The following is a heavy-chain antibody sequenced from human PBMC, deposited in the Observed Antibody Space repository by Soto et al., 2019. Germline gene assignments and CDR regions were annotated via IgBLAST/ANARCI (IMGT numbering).Heavy chain of an antibody. V-gene: IGHV3-23*01. CDR3: AKAKNDYNWDNRPPFDY. CDR1: GFTLRNYA. J-gene: IGHJ4*02. Sequence: GSLRLSCEASGFTLRNYAMTWIRQAPGKGLEWVSLISANDVGTYYAESVKTRFTISTDQSRNTVYLQMDSLRADDTAIYYCAKAKNDYNWDNRPPFDYWGQGTLVTVSS. D-gene: IGHD1-20*01. CDR2: ISANDVGT.